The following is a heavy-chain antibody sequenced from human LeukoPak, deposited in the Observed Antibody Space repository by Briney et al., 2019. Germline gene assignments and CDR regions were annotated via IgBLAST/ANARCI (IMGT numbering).Heavy chain of an antibody. V-gene: IGHV1-18*01. CDR2: IGAYNGNT. CDR3: ARDDTYYYDSSGYYPKPNWFDP. J-gene: IGHJ5*02. Sequence: ASVKVSCKASGYTFTSYGISWVRQAPGQGLEWMGWIGAYNGNTNYAQKLQGRVTMTTDTSTSTAYMELRSLRSDDTAVYYCARDDTYYYDSSGYYPKPNWFDPWGQGTLVTVSS. D-gene: IGHD3-22*01. CDR1: GYTFTSYG.